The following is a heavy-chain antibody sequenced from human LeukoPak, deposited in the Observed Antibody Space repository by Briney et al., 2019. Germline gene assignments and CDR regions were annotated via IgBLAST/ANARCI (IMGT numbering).Heavy chain of an antibody. CDR3: ARHAARRALYYYYGMDV. V-gene: IGHV1-18*04. J-gene: IGHJ6*04. CDR1: GYTFTIYG. Sequence: ASVKVSCKASGYTFTIYGISWVRQAPGQGLEWMGWISAYNGNTNYAQKLQGRVTMTIDTSTSTAYMELRSLRSDDTAVYYCARHAARRALYYYYGMDVWGKGTTVTVSS. D-gene: IGHD6-6*01. CDR2: ISAYNGNT.